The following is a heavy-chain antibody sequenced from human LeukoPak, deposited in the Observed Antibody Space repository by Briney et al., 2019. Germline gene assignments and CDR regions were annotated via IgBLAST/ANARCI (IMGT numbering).Heavy chain of an antibody. V-gene: IGHV3-23*01. CDR2: ISGSGGST. J-gene: IGHJ4*02. Sequence: RGSLRLSCAASGFTFSSYAMSWVRQPPGKGLMWGSAISGSGGSTYSADSVKGRFTISRDNSKNTLYLQMNNLRAEDTAVYYCAQRGRGAAAAFDYWGQGTLVTVSS. CDR1: GFTFSSYA. CDR3: AQRGRGAAAAFDY. D-gene: IGHD6-13*01.